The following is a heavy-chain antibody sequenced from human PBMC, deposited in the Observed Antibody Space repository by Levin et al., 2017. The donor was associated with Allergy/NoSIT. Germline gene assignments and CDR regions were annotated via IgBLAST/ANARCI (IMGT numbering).Heavy chain of an antibody. J-gene: IGHJ5*01. Sequence: ESGPTLVKPTETLTLTCTVSGFSLSNARMGVSWIRQPPGKALEWLAHIFSDDEKSYSTSLKSRLTISKDTSKSQVVLTMTNMDPVDTATYYCARGWESPDAYNRYSPELDSWGQGTLVTVSS. V-gene: IGHV2-26*01. CDR3: ARGWESPDAYNRYSPELDS. CDR1: GFSLSNARMG. D-gene: IGHD5-24*01. CDR2: IFSDDEK.